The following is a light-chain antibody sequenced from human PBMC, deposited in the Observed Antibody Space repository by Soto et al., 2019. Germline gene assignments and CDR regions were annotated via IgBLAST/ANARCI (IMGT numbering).Light chain of an antibody. CDR3: SSFSMSSTLYV. CDR2: EVR. CDR1: SSDVGGYNF. Sequence: QSALTQPRSVSGSPGQSVTISCTGTSSDVGGYNFVSWYQQHPGKAPKLMIFEVRDRPSGISSRFSGSKSGNTASLTISGLQTEDEADYYCSSFSMSSTLYVFGTGTKVTVL. J-gene: IGLJ1*01. V-gene: IGLV2-14*01.